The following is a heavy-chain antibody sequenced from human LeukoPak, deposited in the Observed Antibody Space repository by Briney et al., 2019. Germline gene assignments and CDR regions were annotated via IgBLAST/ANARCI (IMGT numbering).Heavy chain of an antibody. D-gene: IGHD3-22*01. CDR1: GFTFSSYA. CDR2: ISSSGGST. J-gene: IGHJ3*02. CDR3: AKGRGRYYDRDAFDT. V-gene: IGHV3-23*01. Sequence: PGGSLRLSCAASGFTFSSYAMSWVRQAPGKGLEWVSGISSSGGSTYYADSVKGRFTISRDNSKNTLYLQMNSLRAEDTAVYYCAKGRGRYYDRDAFDTWGQGTMVTVSS.